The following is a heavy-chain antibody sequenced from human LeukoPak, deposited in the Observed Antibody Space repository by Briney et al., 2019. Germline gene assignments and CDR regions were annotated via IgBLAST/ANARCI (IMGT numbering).Heavy chain of an antibody. CDR2: IYYSGST. V-gene: IGHV4-39*01. J-gene: IGHJ5*02. CDR1: GGSISSSSYY. Sequence: SETLSLTCTVSGGSISSSSYYWGWIRQPPGKGLEWIGSIYYSGSTYYNPSLKSRVTISVDTSKNQFSLKLSSVTAADTAVYYCAAGYSSSWNWFDPWGQGTLVTVSS. CDR3: AAGYSSSWNWFDP. D-gene: IGHD6-13*01.